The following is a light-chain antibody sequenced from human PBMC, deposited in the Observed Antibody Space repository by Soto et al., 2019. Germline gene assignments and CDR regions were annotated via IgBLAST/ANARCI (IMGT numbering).Light chain of an antibody. Sequence: AILMTQSPPSLSASVGDRVTITCRASQGIRNELGWYQQKPGKAPKLLIYAASSLPSGVPSRFSGSGSGTDFTLTISSLQPEDFATYYCLQDYNYPRTFGQGTKVEIK. CDR2: AAS. CDR1: QGIRNE. V-gene: IGKV1-6*01. J-gene: IGKJ1*01. CDR3: LQDYNYPRT.